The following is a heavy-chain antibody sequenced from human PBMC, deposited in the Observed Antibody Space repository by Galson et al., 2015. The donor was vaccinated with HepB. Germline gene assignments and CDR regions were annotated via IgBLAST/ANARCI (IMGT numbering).Heavy chain of an antibody. CDR3: ARGAETLEGAFDI. J-gene: IGHJ3*02. CDR2: INSINGGT. D-gene: IGHD1-26*01. V-gene: IGHV1-2*06. CDR1: GYAFTGYY. Sequence: SVKVSCKASGYAFTGYYIHWVRQAPGQGLEWMGRINSINGGTEYAQKFQGRVTMTRDTSISTAYMELSRLRSDDTAIYYCARGAETLEGAFDIWGQGTMVTVSS.